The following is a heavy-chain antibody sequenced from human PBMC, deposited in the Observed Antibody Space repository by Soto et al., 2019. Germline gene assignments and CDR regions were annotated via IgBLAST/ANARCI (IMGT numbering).Heavy chain of an antibody. CDR3: AAGPYHCSGADCYSIDLPGVSYNGMDV. Sequence: GASVKVSCKASGFTFSNSAVQWVRQARGQRLEWLGWIVVGSGNTNYAQKFQDRVTISRDMSTSTAYMDLGSLRSEDTAVYYCAAGPYHCSGADCYSIDLPGVSYNGMDVWGQGTSVTSP. D-gene: IGHD2-15*01. CDR2: IVVGSGNT. CDR1: GFTFSNSA. V-gene: IGHV1-58*01. J-gene: IGHJ6*02.